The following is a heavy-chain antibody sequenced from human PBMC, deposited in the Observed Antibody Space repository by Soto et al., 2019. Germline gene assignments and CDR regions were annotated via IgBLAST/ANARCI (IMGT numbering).Heavy chain of an antibody. CDR3: GRESDYYDSSGSTFDF. J-gene: IGHJ4*02. CDR1: GGSISSGAHF. V-gene: IGHV4-31*03. CDR2: IYNSGTS. Sequence: SETLSLTCTVSGGSISSGAHFWTWIRQHPGKGLEWIGNIYNSGTSYYNPSLKSRVAISVDTSKNQFSLTVSSVTAADTAVYYCGRESDYYDSSGSTFDFWGQGTLVTVSS. D-gene: IGHD3-22*01.